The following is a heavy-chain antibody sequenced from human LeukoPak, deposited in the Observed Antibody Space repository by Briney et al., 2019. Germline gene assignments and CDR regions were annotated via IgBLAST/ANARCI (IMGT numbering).Heavy chain of an antibody. J-gene: IGHJ3*02. V-gene: IGHV1-3*01. Sequence: GASVKVSCKASGYTFTSYAMHWVRQAPGQRLEWMGWINAGNGNTKYSQKFQGRVTITRDTSASTAYMELSSLRSEDTAAYYCARDRGLYYYDSSGYYDTDAFDIWGQGTMVTVSS. CDR2: INAGNGNT. CDR1: GYTFTSYA. CDR3: ARDRGLYYYDSSGYYDTDAFDI. D-gene: IGHD3-22*01.